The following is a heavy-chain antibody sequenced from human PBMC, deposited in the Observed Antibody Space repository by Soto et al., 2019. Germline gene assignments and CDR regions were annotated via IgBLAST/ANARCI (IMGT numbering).Heavy chain of an antibody. J-gene: IGHJ4*02. V-gene: IGHV3-23*01. CDR2: LSDGGGST. CDR1: GFTFSNYA. Sequence: GGSLRLSCAASGFTFSNYAMSWVRQAPGKGLEWVSGLSDGGGSTFYADSVKGRFTISRDNAKNTLYLQMSSLRAEDTAMYYCARLLEFMDIDYWGQGTLVTVSS. D-gene: IGHD2-21*01. CDR3: ARLLEFMDIDY.